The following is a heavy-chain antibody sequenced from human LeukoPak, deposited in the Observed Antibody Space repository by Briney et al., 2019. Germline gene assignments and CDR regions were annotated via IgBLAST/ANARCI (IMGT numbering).Heavy chain of an antibody. D-gene: IGHD5-18*01. CDR1: GFTFSSSW. Sequence: PGGSLRLSCAASGFTFSSSWMSWVRQAPGKGLEWVANIKEDESEKYYVDSVKGRFTISRDNAKNSLYLQMNSLRAEDTAVYYCASVRIQLWSGDFDYWGQGTLVTVSS. V-gene: IGHV3-7*01. J-gene: IGHJ4*02. CDR3: ASVRIQLWSGDFDY. CDR2: IKEDESEK.